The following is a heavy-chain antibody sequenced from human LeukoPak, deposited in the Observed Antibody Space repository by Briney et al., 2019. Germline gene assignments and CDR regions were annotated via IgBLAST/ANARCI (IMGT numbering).Heavy chain of an antibody. V-gene: IGHV1-2*06. Sequence: ASVKVSCKASGYTFTGYYMHWVRQAPGQGLEWMGRINPNSGGINYAQKFQGRVTMTRDTSISTAYMELSRLRSDDTAVYYCARDSNRNYYDSSGYHPGYWGQGTLVTVSS. CDR1: GYTFTGYY. D-gene: IGHD3-22*01. CDR3: ARDSNRNYYDSSGYHPGY. CDR2: INPNSGGI. J-gene: IGHJ4*02.